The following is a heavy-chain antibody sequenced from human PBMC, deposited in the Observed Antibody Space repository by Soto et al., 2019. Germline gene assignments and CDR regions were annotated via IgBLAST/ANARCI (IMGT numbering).Heavy chain of an antibody. V-gene: IGHV3-23*01. Sequence: PGWSLRLSCAASGFTFRNYAMAWVRQAPGKGLAWVSSINDRGVSTYYADSVKGRFTISRDNSKNTLYLQMKGLRVDDTAVYYCVKDASIAAAPFDPWGQGALVTVS. CDR2: INDRGVST. J-gene: IGHJ5*02. CDR3: VKDASIAAAPFDP. D-gene: IGHD6-25*01. CDR1: GFTFRNYA.